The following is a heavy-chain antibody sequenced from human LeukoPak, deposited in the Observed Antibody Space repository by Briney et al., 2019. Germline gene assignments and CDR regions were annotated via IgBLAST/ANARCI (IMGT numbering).Heavy chain of an antibody. V-gene: IGHV3-53*04. Sequence: PGGSLRLSCAASGFTVSAKYMSWVRQAPGEGLEWVSLIYSGGTTYYADSVRGRFTISRHNSENTLYLQMNSLRAEDTAVYYCTAYTLPGDYYYYGMDVWGQGTTVTVSS. CDR2: IYSGGTT. J-gene: IGHJ6*02. D-gene: IGHD3-9*01. CDR3: TAYTLPGDYYYYGMDV. CDR1: GFTVSAKY.